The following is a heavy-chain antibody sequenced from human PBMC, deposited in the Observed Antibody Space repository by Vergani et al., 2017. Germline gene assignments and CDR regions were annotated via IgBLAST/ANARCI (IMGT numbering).Heavy chain of an antibody. D-gene: IGHD2-2*01. V-gene: IGHV4-59*06. CDR3: ARTSQSSTSCHKN. J-gene: IGHJ4*02. Sequence: QVQLQESGPGLVKPSETLSLTCTVSGGSISSYYWSWIRQPPGKGLEWIGYIYYSGSTYYNPSLKSRVTISVDTSKNQFSLKLSSVTAADTAVYYCARTSQSSTSCHKNWGQGTLVTVSS. CDR2: IYYSGST. CDR1: GGSISSYY.